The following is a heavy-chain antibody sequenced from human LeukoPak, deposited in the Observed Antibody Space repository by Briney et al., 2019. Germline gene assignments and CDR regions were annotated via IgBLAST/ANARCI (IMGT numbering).Heavy chain of an antibody. V-gene: IGHV2-70*04. Sequence: ESGPALVKPTQTLTLTCTFTGFSLNTTGMRMGWIRQPPGKALEWLARIDWDDDKFYSTSLKPRLTISKDSSRDQVVLTMTNMDPVDTATYYCARIAPSYYYDSSAPLDYWGQGTLVTVSS. CDR2: IDWDDDK. D-gene: IGHD3-22*01. CDR3: ARIAPSYYYDSSAPLDY. CDR1: GFSLNTTGMR. J-gene: IGHJ4*02.